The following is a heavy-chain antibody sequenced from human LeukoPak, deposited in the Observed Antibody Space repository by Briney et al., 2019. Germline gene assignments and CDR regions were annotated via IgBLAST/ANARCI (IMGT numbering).Heavy chain of an antibody. CDR2: INWNGGST. CDR1: GFTFDDYG. J-gene: IGHJ6*02. CDR3: AKGNMWSVAGGLWYYYGMDV. Sequence: GGSLRLSCAASGFTFDDYGMSWVRQAPGKGLEWVSGINWNGGSTGYADSVKGRFTISRDNAKNSLYLQMNSLRAEDTAVYYCAKGNMWSVAGGLWYYYGMDVWGQGTTVTVSS. D-gene: IGHD6-19*01. V-gene: IGHV3-20*04.